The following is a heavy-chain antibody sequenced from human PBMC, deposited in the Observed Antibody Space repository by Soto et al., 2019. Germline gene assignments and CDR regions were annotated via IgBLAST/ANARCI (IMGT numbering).Heavy chain of an antibody. Sequence: QVQLQESGPGLVKPSQTLSLTCTVSGASISSGGYYWSWIRQHPGKGLEWIGYIYNSGSTFYNPSLESRVTISVDTSKNQFSLRLISVAAADTAVYYCTREDDNWNSFDYWGQGTLVTVSS. CDR3: TREDDNWNSFDY. V-gene: IGHV4-31*03. D-gene: IGHD1-20*01. J-gene: IGHJ4*02. CDR1: GASISSGGYY. CDR2: IYNSGST.